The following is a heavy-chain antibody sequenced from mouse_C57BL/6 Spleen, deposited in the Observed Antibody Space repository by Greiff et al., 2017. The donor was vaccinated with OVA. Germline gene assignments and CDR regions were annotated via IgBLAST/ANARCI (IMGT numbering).Heavy chain of an antibody. V-gene: IGHV2-2*01. J-gene: IGHJ3*01. CDR1: GFSLTSYG. CDR2: IWSGGST. D-gene: IGHD2-4*01. Sequence: QVQLKESGPGLVQPSQSLSITCTVSGFSLTSYGVHWVRQSPGKGLEWLGVIWSGGSTDYNAAFISRLSISKDNSKSQVFFKMNSLQADDTAIYYCARNTMITTGWFAYWGQGTLVTVSA. CDR3: ARNTMITTGWFAY.